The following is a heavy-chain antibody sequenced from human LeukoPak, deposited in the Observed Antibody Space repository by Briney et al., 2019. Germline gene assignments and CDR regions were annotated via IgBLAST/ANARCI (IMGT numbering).Heavy chain of an antibody. CDR3: ARSAYYYDSSGYTPFDY. Sequence: GGSLRLSCAASGFTLSSYAMSWVRQAPGKGLEWVSAISDSGNTYHADSVKGRFTISRDSSKNTLYLQMNSLRAEDTAVYYCARSAYYYDSSGYTPFDYWGQGTLVTVSS. J-gene: IGHJ4*02. CDR2: ISDSGNT. V-gene: IGHV3-23*01. D-gene: IGHD3-22*01. CDR1: GFTLSSYA.